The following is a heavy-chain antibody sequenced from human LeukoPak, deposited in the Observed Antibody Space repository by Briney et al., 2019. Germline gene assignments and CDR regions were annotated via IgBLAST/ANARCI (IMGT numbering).Heavy chain of an antibody. J-gene: IGHJ4*02. Sequence: GGSLRLSCAASGFTFSNYWMTWVRQAPGKGLEWVANIRQDGSERYYVDSVKGRFTISRDNAKNSLYLQMNSLRAEDTAVYYCASARDYDSSGYYGWGQGTLVTVSS. CDR1: GFTFSNYW. D-gene: IGHD3-22*01. CDR3: ASARDYDSSGYYG. CDR2: IRQDGSER. V-gene: IGHV3-7*01.